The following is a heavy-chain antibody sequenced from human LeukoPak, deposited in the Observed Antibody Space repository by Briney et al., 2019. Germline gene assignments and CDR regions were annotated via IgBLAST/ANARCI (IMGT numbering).Heavy chain of an antibody. Sequence: PGGSLRLSCAASGFTVSNTFMSWVRQAPGKGLEWVSVIYSVGTTYYADSVKGRFTISRDNSKNTLYLQMNSLRAEDTAVYYCARWNLDLAYDIWGQGTMVTVSS. V-gene: IGHV3-53*01. CDR1: GFTVSNTF. J-gene: IGHJ3*02. CDR2: IYSVGTT. CDR3: ARWNLDLAYDI. D-gene: IGHD1-1*01.